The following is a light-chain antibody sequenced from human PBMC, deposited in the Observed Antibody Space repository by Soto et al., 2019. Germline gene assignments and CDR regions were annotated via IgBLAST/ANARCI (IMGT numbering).Light chain of an antibody. CDR2: GAS. V-gene: IGKV3-20*01. Sequence: EIVMTQSPATLSVSPGERATLSCRASQSVGSNLAWFQQKPGQAPRLLIYGASTRATGLPDRFSGSGSGTDFTLTISRLELEDFAVYYCQQYGSSYTFGQGTKLEIK. J-gene: IGKJ2*01. CDR3: QQYGSSYT. CDR1: QSVGSN.